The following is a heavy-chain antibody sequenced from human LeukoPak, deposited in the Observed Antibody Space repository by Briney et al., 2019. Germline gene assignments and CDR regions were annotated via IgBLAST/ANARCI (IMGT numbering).Heavy chain of an antibody. D-gene: IGHD3-3*01. CDR1: GFSFSSYW. J-gene: IGHJ4*02. CDR3: ARGIRFLEPFDY. CDR2: IKQDGSEK. V-gene: IGHV3-7*03. Sequence: GGSLRLSCAASGFSFSSYWMSWVRQAPGKGLEWVANIKQDGSEKYYVDSVKGRFTISRDNAKNSLHLQMNSLRAEDTAVYYCARGIRFLEPFDYWGQGTLVTVSS.